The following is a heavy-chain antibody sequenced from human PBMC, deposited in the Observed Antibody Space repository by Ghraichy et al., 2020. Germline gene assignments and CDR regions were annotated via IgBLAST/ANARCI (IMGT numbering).Heavy chain of an antibody. D-gene: IGHD2-15*01. CDR3: ARAPYCSGGSCYYYYYGMDV. CDR2: IIPIFGTA. Sequence: SVKVSCKASGGTFSSYAISWVRQAPGQGLEWMGGIIPIFGTANYAQKFQGRVTITADESTSTAYMELSSLRSEDTAVYYCARAPYCSGGSCYYYYYGMDVWGQGTTVTVSS. J-gene: IGHJ6*02. CDR1: GGTFSSYA. V-gene: IGHV1-69*13.